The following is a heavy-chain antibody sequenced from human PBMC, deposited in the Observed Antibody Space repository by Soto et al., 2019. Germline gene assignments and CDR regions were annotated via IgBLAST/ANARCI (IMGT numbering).Heavy chain of an antibody. J-gene: IGHJ4*02. CDR2: MYYSGST. D-gene: IGHD4-17*01. Sequence: PSETLSLTCTVSGGSISSYYWSWIRQPPGKGLEWIGYMYYSGSTNYNPSLKSRVTISVDTSKNHFSLRLSSVTAADTAVYYCARANVDYGDIYFDHWGQGTLVTVSS. CDR3: ARANVDYGDIYFDH. CDR1: GGSISSYY. V-gene: IGHV4-59*01.